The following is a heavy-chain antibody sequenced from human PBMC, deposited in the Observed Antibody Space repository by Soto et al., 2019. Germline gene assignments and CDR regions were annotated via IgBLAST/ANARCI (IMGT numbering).Heavy chain of an antibody. V-gene: IGHV3-7*03. Sequence: EVQLVESGGGLVQPGGSLRLSCAASGFTFRDYWMSWVRQTPGKGLEWVANIKRDGTEKHYVDSVRGRFTISRDNAKNSLYLLMNSLRAEDTAVYFCVQYGQGVGATFFNWGQGTLVTVSS. J-gene: IGHJ4*02. D-gene: IGHD1-26*01. CDR1: GFTFRDYW. CDR2: IKRDGTEK. CDR3: VQYGQGVGATFFN.